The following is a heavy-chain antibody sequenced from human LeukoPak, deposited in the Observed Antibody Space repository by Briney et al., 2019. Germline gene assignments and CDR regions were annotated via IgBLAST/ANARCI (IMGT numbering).Heavy chain of an antibody. CDR2: ISGSGGST. J-gene: IGHJ6*03. Sequence: GGSLRLSCAASGFTFSSYAMSWVRQAPGKGLEWVSAISGSGGSTYYADSVKGRFTISRDNSKNTLYLQMNSLRAEDTAVYYCAKDLGYSSGWTWGYYYYMDVWGKGTTVTVSS. CDR3: AKDLGYSSGWTWGYYYYMDV. V-gene: IGHV3-23*01. D-gene: IGHD6-19*01. CDR1: GFTFSSYA.